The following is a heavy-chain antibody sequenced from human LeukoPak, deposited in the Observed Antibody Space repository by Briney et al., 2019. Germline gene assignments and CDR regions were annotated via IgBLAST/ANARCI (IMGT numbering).Heavy chain of an antibody. Sequence: ETSETLSQTCTVSGGSISSSSYSWGWIRQPPGKGLEWIGSIYYSGSTYYNPSLKSRVTISVDTSKNQFSLKLSSVTAADTAVYYCARQDGLLWFDGWFDPWGQGTLVSVPS. CDR2: IYYSGST. D-gene: IGHD3-10*01. V-gene: IGHV4-39*01. J-gene: IGHJ5*02. CDR3: ARQDGLLWFDGWFDP. CDR1: GGSISSSSYS.